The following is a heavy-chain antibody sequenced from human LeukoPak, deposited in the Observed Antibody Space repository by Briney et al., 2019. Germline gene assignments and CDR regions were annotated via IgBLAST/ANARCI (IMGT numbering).Heavy chain of an antibody. Sequence: QPGGSLRLSCAASGFTFSTYWMTWVRQAPGKGLEWVASINQDGTEKNYVDSVKGRFTISRDNAKNSLYLQMNSLRAEDAAVYYCVKCSGGSCYKPIDIWGQGTMVTVSS. J-gene: IGHJ3*02. CDR3: VKCSGGSCYKPIDI. V-gene: IGHV3-7*02. CDR1: GFTFSTYW. D-gene: IGHD2-15*01. CDR2: INQDGTEK.